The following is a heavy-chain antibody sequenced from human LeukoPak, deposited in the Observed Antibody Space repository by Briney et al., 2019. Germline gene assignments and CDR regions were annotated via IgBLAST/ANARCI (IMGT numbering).Heavy chain of an antibody. CDR3: ARDRGIVATIVSGAFDI. J-gene: IGHJ3*02. CDR2: IDPNSGGT. CDR1: GYTFTGYY. V-gene: IGHV1-2*02. Sequence: ASVKVSCKASGYTFTGYYMHWVRQAPGQGLEWMGWIDPNSGGTNYAQKFQGRVTMTRDTSISTAYMELSRLRSDDTAVYYCARDRGIVATIVSGAFDIWGQGTMVTVSS. D-gene: IGHD5-12*01.